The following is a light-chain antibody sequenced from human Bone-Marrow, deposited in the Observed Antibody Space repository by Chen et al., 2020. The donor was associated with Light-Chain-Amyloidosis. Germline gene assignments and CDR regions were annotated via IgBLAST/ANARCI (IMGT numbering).Light chain of an antibody. CDR3: SSYTSSGTWV. Sequence: QSALTPPASASGSPGPSITISCTGAISDVDSYKSVSWYQQHPGKAPKLLIFDVTDRPSGVSNRFSGSKSGTTASLTISGLQAEDEADYFCSSYTSSGTWVFGGGTKLTVL. J-gene: IGLJ3*02. CDR1: ISDVDSYKS. CDR2: DVT. V-gene: IGLV2-14*01.